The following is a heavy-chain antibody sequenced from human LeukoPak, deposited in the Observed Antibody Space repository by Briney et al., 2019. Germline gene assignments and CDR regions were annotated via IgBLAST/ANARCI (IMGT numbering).Heavy chain of an antibody. CDR3: AKDQDDSSGYYRPGAFDI. CDR2: ISGSGGST. V-gene: IGHV3-23*01. J-gene: IGHJ3*02. D-gene: IGHD3-22*01. Sequence: QPGGSLRLSCAASGFTFSSYAMSWVRQAPGKGLEWVSAISGSGGSTYYADSVKGRFTISRDNSKNTLYPQMNSLRAEDTAVYYCAKDQDDSSGYYRPGAFDIWGQGTMVTVSS. CDR1: GFTFSSYA.